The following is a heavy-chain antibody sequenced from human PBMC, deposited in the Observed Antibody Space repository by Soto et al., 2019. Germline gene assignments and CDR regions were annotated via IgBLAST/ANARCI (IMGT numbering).Heavy chain of an antibody. J-gene: IGHJ4*02. CDR2: IIPIFGTA. V-gene: IGHV1-69*05. D-gene: IGHD3-22*01. Sequence: QVQLVQSGAEVKKPGSSVKVSCKASGGTFSSYAISWVRQAPGQGLEWMGGIIPIFGTANYAQKFQGRVTITXXEXTXXAYMELSSLRSEDTAVYYCARDGVYYYDSSGYMGYWGQGTLVTVSS. CDR3: ARDGVYYYDSSGYMGY. CDR1: GGTFSSYA.